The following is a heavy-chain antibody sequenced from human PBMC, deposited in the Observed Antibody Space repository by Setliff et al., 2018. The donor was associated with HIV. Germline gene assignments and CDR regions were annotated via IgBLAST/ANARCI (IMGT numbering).Heavy chain of an antibody. D-gene: IGHD1-26*01. Sequence: GGSLRLSCAASGFTFDDYAMHWVRQAPGKVLEWVSSISWNSDSIGYADSVKGRFTISRDNAKNSLYLQMNSLRAEDTAMYYCTRNIGSGTYWGSWYYMDVWGKGTTVTVSS. J-gene: IGHJ6*03. CDR1: GFTFDDYA. CDR3: TRNIGSGTYWGSWYYMDV. V-gene: IGHV3-9*01. CDR2: ISWNSDSI.